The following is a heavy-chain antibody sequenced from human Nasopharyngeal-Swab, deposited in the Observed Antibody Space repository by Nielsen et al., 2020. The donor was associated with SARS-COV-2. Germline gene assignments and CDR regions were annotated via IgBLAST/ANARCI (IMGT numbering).Heavy chain of an antibody. D-gene: IGHD6-13*01. V-gene: IGHV1-2*02. Sequence: ASVKVSCKASGYTFTGYYMHCVRRAPGQGLEWMGWINPNSGGTNYAQKFQGRVTMTSDKSISTAYMELSRLRSDDTAVYYCAGVDSSRVYNWFDPWGQGTLVTVSS. J-gene: IGHJ5*02. CDR1: GYTFTGYY. CDR2: INPNSGGT. CDR3: AGVDSSRVYNWFDP.